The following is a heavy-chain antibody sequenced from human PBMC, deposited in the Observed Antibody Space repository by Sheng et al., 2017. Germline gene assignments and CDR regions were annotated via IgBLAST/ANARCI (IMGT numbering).Heavy chain of an antibody. J-gene: IGHJ4*02. Sequence: QVQLQQWGAGLLKPSETLSLTCAVYGGSFSGYYWSWIRQPPGKGLEWIGEINHSGSTNYNPSLKSRVTISVDTSKNQFSLKLSSVTAADTAVYYCARKSIAARRRGNVILGYYFDYWGQGTLVTVSS. CDR2: INHSGST. CDR3: ARKSIAARRRGNVILGYYFDY. D-gene: IGHD6-6*01. V-gene: IGHV4-34*01. CDR1: GGSFSGYY.